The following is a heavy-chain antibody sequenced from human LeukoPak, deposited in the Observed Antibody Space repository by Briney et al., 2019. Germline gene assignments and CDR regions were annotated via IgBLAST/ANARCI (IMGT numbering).Heavy chain of an antibody. CDR1: GVSISSGAYY. CDR3: ARGDSGSQGFL. CDR2: IYYSGST. D-gene: IGHD1-26*01. V-gene: IGHV4-30-4*01. J-gene: IGHJ4*02. Sequence: SETLSLTCTVSGVSISSGAYYWSWIRQPPGKGLEWIGYIYYSGSTYYNPSLKSRVTISVDTSKNQFSLKLSSVTAADTAVYYCARGDSGSQGFLWGQGTLVTVSS.